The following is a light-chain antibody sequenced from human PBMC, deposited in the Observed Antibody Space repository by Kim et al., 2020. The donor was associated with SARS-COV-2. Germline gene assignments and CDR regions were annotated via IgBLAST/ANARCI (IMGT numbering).Light chain of an antibody. V-gene: IGLV1-47*01. J-gene: IGLJ1*01. CDR2: RNN. CDR3: AAWDDSLSGL. Sequence: ELIQPPSASGTPGQRVTISCSGSSSNIGSNYVYWYQQLPGTAPKLLIYRNNQRPSGVPDRFSGSKSGTSASLAISGLRSEDEADYYCAAWDDSLSGLFGTGTKVTVL. CDR1: SSNIGSNY.